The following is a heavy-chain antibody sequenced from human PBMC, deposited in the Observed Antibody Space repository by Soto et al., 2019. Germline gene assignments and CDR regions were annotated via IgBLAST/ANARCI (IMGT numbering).Heavy chain of an antibody. V-gene: IGHV4-31*03. J-gene: IGHJ4*02. CDR3: ARVWGGYDILTGYYMCYFDY. CDR2: IYYSGST. CDR1: GGSISSGGYY. D-gene: IGHD3-9*01. Sequence: SETLSLTCTVSGGSISSGGYYWSWIRQHPGKGLEWIGHIYYSGSTYYNPSLKSRVTISVDMSKNQFSLKLSSVTAADTAVYYCARVWGGYDILTGYYMCYFDYWGQGTLVTVS.